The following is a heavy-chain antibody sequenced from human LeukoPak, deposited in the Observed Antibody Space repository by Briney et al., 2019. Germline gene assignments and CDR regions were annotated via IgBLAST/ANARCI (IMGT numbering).Heavy chain of an antibody. J-gene: IGHJ4*02. CDR1: GFTFSSYS. Sequence: GGSLRLSCAASGFTFSSYSMNWVRQAPGKGLEWVSYISSSSSTIYYADSVKGRFTISRDNAKNSLYLQTNSLRAEDTAVYYCARDSITMVRGVRKYYFDYWGQGTLVTVSS. D-gene: IGHD3-10*01. CDR3: ARDSITMVRGVRKYYFDY. V-gene: IGHV3-48*01. CDR2: ISSSSSTI.